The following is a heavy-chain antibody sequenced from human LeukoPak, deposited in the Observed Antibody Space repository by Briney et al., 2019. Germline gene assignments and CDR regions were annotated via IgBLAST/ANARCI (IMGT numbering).Heavy chain of an antibody. V-gene: IGHV3-30-3*01. D-gene: IGHD6-13*01. CDR1: GFTFSSYA. CDR3: ARDRSGIAAAGPLGY. Sequence: GGSLRLSCAASGFTFSSYAMHWVRQAPGKGLEWVAVISYDGSNKYYADSVKGRFTISRDNSKNTLYLQMNSLRAEDTAVYYCARDRSGIAAAGPLGYWGQGTLVTVSS. J-gene: IGHJ4*02. CDR2: ISYDGSNK.